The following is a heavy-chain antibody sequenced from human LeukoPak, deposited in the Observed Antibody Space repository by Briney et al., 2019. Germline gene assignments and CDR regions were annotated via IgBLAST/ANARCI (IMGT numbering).Heavy chain of an antibody. J-gene: IGHJ5*02. CDR3: VRLSWELGDGGVT. Sequence: PGGSLRLSCAASGFTFDDYAMHWVRQAPGKGLEWVSGISWNSGSIGYADSVKGRFTISRDNVKNTLYLQMNNLRAEDTAVYYCVRLSWELGDGGVTWGQGTLVTVSS. CDR1: GFTFDDYA. V-gene: IGHV3-9*01. CDR2: ISWNSGSI. D-gene: IGHD1-26*01.